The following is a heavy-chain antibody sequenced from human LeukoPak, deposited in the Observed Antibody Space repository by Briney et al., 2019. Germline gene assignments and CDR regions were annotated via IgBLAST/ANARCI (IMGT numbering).Heavy chain of an antibody. CDR2: ITSSSTYM. Sequence: GGSLRLSCAASGLTFSGHTMNWVRQAPGKGLEWVSSITSSSTYMFYADSVKGRFTISRDNAQNSLYLQINSLRAEDTAVYYCARGAVADGYWGQGTLVTVSS. V-gene: IGHV3-21*04. CDR1: GLTFSGHT. CDR3: ARGAVADGY. D-gene: IGHD6-19*01. J-gene: IGHJ4*02.